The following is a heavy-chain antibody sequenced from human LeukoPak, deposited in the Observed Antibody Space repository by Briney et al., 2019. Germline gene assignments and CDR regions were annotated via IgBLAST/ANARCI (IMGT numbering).Heavy chain of an antibody. J-gene: IGHJ6*02. D-gene: IGHD4-11*01. Sequence: GASVKVSSKASGYTFTSYDIKWAPQATGQGLEWMGWMNPNSGNTGYAQKFQCRVTMTRNTSISTAYMELSSLRSEDTAVYYCAREWTYSNYYNYCYGMDVWGQGTTVTVSS. V-gene: IGHV1-8*01. CDR2: MNPNSGNT. CDR3: AREWTYSNYYNYCYGMDV. CDR1: GYTFTSYD.